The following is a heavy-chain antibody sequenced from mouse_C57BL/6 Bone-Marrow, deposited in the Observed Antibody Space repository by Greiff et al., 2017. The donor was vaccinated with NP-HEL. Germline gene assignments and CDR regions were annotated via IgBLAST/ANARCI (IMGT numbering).Heavy chain of an antibody. CDR1: GYSITSGYY. Sequence: EVQLQQSGPGLVKPSQSLSLTCSVTGYSITSGYYWNWIRQFPGNKLEWMGYISYDGSNNYNPSLKNRISITRDTSKNQFFLKLNSVTTEDTATYYCARDRAFDYWGQGTTRTVSS. CDR2: ISYDGSN. CDR3: ARDRAFDY. J-gene: IGHJ2*01. D-gene: IGHD3-3*01. V-gene: IGHV3-6*01.